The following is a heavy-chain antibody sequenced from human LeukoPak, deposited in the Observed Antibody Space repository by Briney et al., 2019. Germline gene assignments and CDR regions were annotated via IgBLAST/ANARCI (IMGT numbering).Heavy chain of an antibody. J-gene: IGHJ4*02. CDR1: GYTFTGYY. CDR3: ARDLKFRIAVAGTVDY. V-gene: IGHV1-2*02. CDR2: INPNSGGT. Sequence: ASVKVSCKASGYTFTGYYMHWVRQAPGQGLEWMGWINPNSGGTNYAQKFQGRVTMTRDTSISTAYMELSRLRSDDTAVYYCARDLKFRIAVAGTVDYWGQGTLVTVSS. D-gene: IGHD6-19*01.